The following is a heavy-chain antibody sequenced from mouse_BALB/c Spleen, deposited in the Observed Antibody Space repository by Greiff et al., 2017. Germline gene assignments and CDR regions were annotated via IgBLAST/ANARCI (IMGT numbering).Heavy chain of an antibody. J-gene: IGHJ4*01. CDR1: GFDFSRYW. Sequence: DVMLVESGGGLVQPGGSLNLSCAASGFDFSRYWMSWARQAPGKGQEWIGEINPGSSTINYTPSLKDKFIISRDNAKNTLYLQMSKVRSEDTALYYGARLGYDYDERGAMDYWGQGTSVTVSS. CDR3: ARLGYDYDERGAMDY. V-gene: IGHV4-2*02. CDR2: INPGSSTI. D-gene: IGHD2-4*01.